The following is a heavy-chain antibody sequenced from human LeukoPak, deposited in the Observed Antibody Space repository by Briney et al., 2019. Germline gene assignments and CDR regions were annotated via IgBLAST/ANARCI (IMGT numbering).Heavy chain of an antibody. Sequence: ASVKVSCKASGCTFTSYYMHWVRQAPGQGLEWMGIINPSGGSTSYAQKFQGRVTMTRNTSISTAYMELSSLRSEDTAVYYCARGNRYSGYDEINWFDPWGQGTLVTVSS. CDR2: INPSGGST. CDR3: ARGNRYSGYDEINWFDP. D-gene: IGHD5-12*01. J-gene: IGHJ5*02. CDR1: GCTFTSYY. V-gene: IGHV1-46*01.